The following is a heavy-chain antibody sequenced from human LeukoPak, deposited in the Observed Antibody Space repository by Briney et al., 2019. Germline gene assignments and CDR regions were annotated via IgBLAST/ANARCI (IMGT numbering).Heavy chain of an antibody. CDR3: ASGGGVVVIKQFDY. D-gene: IGHD3-22*01. CDR1: GFTFSSYW. Sequence: PGGSLRLSCAASGFTFSSYWVSWVRQAPGKGLEWVANIKQDGSEKYYVDSVKGLFTTSRDNAKNLLYLQMNSLRAEDTAVYYCASGGGVVVIKQFDYWGQGTLVTVSS. J-gene: IGHJ4*02. V-gene: IGHV3-7*01. CDR2: IKQDGSEK.